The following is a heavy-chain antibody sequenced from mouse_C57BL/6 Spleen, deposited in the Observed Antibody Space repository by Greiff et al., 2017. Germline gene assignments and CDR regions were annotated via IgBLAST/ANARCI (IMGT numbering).Heavy chain of an antibody. D-gene: IGHD1-1*01. J-gene: IGHJ2*01. V-gene: IGHV1-47*01. CDR1: GYTFTTYP. Sequence: VHLQQSGAELVKPGASVKMSCKASGYTFTTYPIEWMKQNHGKSLEWIGNFHPYNDDTKYNEKFKGKATLTVEKSSSTVYLELSRLTSDDAAVYYCARGYYYGSSYYFDYWGQGTTLTVSS. CDR3: ARGYYYGSSYYFDY. CDR2: FHPYNDDT.